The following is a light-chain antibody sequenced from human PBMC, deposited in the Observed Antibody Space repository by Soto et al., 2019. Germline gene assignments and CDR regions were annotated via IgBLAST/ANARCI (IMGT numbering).Light chain of an antibody. Sequence: DIQMTQSPSTLSASLGDRVTITCRASQSISSWLAWYQKKPGKAPKLLIYDASSLERGVPSRFSGSGSGTEFTLTISSLQPDDLATYYCQQYNSYLLTFGGGTKVEIK. V-gene: IGKV1-5*01. J-gene: IGKJ4*01. CDR2: DAS. CDR1: QSISSW. CDR3: QQYNSYLLT.